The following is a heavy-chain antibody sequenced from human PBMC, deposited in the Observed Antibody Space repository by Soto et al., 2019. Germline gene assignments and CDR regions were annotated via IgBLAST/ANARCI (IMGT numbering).Heavy chain of an antibody. CDR3: GREPYVSYYGVDV. J-gene: IGHJ6*02. Sequence: GGSLSLSCEASGFTFSYYGMHWVRPAPGKGLQWVAHIWYDGSDEYYGDSMKGRFRVSRDSSKNTLYLQMDRLRAEDTARYYCGREPYVSYYGVDVWGQGTTVTVSS. CDR2: IWYDGSDE. D-gene: IGHD3-10*02. CDR1: GFTFSYYG. V-gene: IGHV3-33*01.